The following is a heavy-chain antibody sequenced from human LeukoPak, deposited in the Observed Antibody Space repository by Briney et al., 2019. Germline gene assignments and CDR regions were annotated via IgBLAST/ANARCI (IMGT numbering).Heavy chain of an antibody. CDR2: IYYSGST. Sequence: SETLSLTCTVSGGSISSSSYYWGWIRQPPGKGLEWIGSIYYSGSTCYNPSLKSRVTISVDTSQNQFSLKLSSVTAADTAVYYCARRSLDYGGNSYLMDYWGQATLVTVSS. V-gene: IGHV4-39*01. CDR3: ARRSLDYGGNSYLMDY. D-gene: IGHD4-23*01. CDR1: GGSISSSSYY. J-gene: IGHJ4*02.